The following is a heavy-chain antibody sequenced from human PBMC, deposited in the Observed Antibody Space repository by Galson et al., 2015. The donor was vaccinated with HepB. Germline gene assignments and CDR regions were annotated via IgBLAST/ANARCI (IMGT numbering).Heavy chain of an antibody. J-gene: IGHJ4*02. CDR3: ARDRNRIEGGNSPFDY. D-gene: IGHD4-23*01. Sequence: SLRLSCAASGFTFSSYAMHWVRQAPGKGLEWVAVISYDGSNKYYADSVKGRFTISRDNSKNTLYLQMNSLRAEDTAVYYCARDRNRIEGGNSPFDYWGQGTLVTVSS. V-gene: IGHV3-30-3*01. CDR1: GFTFSSYA. CDR2: ISYDGSNK.